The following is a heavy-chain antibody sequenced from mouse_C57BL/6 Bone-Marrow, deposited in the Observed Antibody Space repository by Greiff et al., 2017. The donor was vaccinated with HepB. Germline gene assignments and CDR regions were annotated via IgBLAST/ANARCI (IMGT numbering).Heavy chain of an antibody. V-gene: IGHV1-55*01. CDR3: ALTTDNY. Sequence: QVQLKESGAELVKPGASVKMSCKASGYTFTSYWITWVKQRPGQGLEWIGDIYPGSGSTNYNEKFKSKATLTVDTSSSTAYMQLSSLTSEDSAVYYCALTTDNYWGQGTTLTVSS. D-gene: IGHD1-1*01. CDR2: IYPGSGST. J-gene: IGHJ2*01. CDR1: GYTFTSYW.